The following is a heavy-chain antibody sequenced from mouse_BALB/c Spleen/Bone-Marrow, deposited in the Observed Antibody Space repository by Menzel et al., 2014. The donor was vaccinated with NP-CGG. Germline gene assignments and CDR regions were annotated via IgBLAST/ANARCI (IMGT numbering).Heavy chain of an antibody. V-gene: IGHV5-15*02. CDR2: ISNLAYSI. CDR1: GFTFSDYG. CDR3: ARDYYGSSYWYFDV. D-gene: IGHD1-1*01. Sequence: EVQGVESGGGLVQPGGSRKLSCAASGFTFSDYGMAWVRQAPGKGPEWVAFISNLAYSIYYADTVTGRFTISRENAKNTLCLEMSSLRSEDTAMYCCARDYYGSSYWYFDVWGAGTTVTVSS. J-gene: IGHJ1*01.